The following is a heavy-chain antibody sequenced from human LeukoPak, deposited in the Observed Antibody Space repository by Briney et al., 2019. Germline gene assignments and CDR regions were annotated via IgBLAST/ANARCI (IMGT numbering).Heavy chain of an antibody. Sequence: PGGSLRLSCAASGFTFGGYWMHWVRQAPGKGLVWVSRINSDGSRTSYADSVKGRFTVSRDNAKNTLYLQMNSLRAEDTAVYYCARVMGIYDFWSGFDYWGQGTLVTVSS. V-gene: IGHV3-74*01. CDR2: INSDGSRT. D-gene: IGHD3-3*01. J-gene: IGHJ4*02. CDR1: GFTFGGYW. CDR3: ARVMGIYDFWSGFDY.